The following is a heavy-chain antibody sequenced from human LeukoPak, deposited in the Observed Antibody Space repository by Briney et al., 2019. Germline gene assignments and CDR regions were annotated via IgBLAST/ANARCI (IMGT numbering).Heavy chain of an antibody. CDR3: ARAINTIFGVVIHFDY. J-gene: IGHJ4*02. Sequence: ASVKVSCKASGYTFTTSDINWVRQATGQGLQWMGWMNPNSGNTGYAQKFQGRVTLTRDTSISTAYMELSSLRSEDTAVYYCARAINTIFGVVIHFDYWGQGTLVTVSS. CDR2: MNPNSGNT. V-gene: IGHV1-8*01. D-gene: IGHD3-3*01. CDR1: GYTFTTSD.